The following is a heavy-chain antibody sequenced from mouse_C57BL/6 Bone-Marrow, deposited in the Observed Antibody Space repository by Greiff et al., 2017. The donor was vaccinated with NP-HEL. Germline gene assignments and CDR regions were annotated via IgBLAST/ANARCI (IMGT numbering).Heavy chain of an antibody. J-gene: IGHJ2*01. CDR2: IDPSDSYT. Sequence: QVQLQQPGAELVKPGASVKLSCKASGYTFTSYWMQWVKQRPGQGLEWIGEIDPSDSYTNYNQKFKGKATLTVDTSSSTAYMQLSSLTSEDSAVYYCAREATTVVAYDYWGQGTTLTVSS. CDR3: AREATTVVAYDY. CDR1: GYTFTSYW. V-gene: IGHV1-50*01. D-gene: IGHD1-1*01.